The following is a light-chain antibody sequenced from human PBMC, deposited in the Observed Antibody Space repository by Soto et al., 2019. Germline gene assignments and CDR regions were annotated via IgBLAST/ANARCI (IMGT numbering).Light chain of an antibody. CDR1: SSDVGSYSL. CDR2: EGS. CDR3: CSYAGSTWV. Sequence: QSALTQPASVSGSPGQSITISCTGTSSDVGSYSLVSWYQQHPGKAPKLTIYEGSKRPSGVSNRFSGSKSGNTASLTISRLQAEDESDYYCCSYAGSTWVFGTGTKVTVL. J-gene: IGLJ1*01. V-gene: IGLV2-23*01.